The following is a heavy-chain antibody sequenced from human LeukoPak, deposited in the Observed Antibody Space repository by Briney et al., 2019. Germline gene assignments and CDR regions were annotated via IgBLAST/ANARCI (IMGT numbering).Heavy chain of an antibody. Sequence: PSETLSLTCAVSGASFTRSCYYWGWLRQPPGKGLEGIGHVYYSGNTYTNSSPKTRLTISVHTSKRPISLGPTSLTTAHTAIYDCARQVSYDLFRADWLFDHWGQGHLVIVSS. J-gene: IGHJ5*02. CDR2: VYYSGNT. CDR3: ARQVSYDLFRADWLFDH. D-gene: IGHD3-9*01. V-gene: IGHV4-39*01. CDR1: GASFTRSCYY.